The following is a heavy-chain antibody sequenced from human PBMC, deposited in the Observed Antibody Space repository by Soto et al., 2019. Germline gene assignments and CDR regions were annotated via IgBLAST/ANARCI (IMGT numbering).Heavy chain of an antibody. Sequence: QVQLVQSGAEGKKYGSSVKVSCKASGGTFSRYAISWVRQAPGQGLEWMGGITPMFGTANYAQRFQGRVTITADESTSTAYMQLSSLRSDDTAVYYCAQTLGLAVAGPGRFDLWGRGTLVTVSS. D-gene: IGHD6-19*01. J-gene: IGHJ2*01. CDR2: ITPMFGTA. CDR1: GGTFSRYA. CDR3: AQTLGLAVAGPGRFDL. V-gene: IGHV1-69*12.